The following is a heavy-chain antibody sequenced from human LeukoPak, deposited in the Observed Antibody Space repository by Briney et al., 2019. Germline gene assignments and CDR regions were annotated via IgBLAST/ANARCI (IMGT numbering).Heavy chain of an antibody. CDR2: FYFGGDT. D-gene: IGHD4-17*01. CDR3: AKGGATVIDY. V-gene: IGHV4-39*01. CDR1: GASISSTTYY. J-gene: IGHJ4*02. Sequence: SETLSLTCSVSGASISSTTYYWGWIRQPPGKGLEWIGSFYFGGDTYYNPSLRSRVTIFVDTSKNQFSLELRSVTAADTAVYYCAKGGATVIDYWGQGTLVTVSS.